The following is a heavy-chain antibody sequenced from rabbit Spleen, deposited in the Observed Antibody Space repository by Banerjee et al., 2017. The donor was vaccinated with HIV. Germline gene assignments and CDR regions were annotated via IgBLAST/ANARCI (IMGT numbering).Heavy chain of an antibody. J-gene: IGHJ6*01. D-gene: IGHD8-1*01. V-gene: IGHV1S47*01. CDR3: ARDTGSSFSSYGMDL. Sequence: QEQLVESGGGLVQPGGSLKLSCKASGFDFSSYGVSWVRQAPGKGLEWIGCIDPVFGITYDANWLNGRFTISSHNAQNTLFLQLNSLTAADTATYFCARDTGSSFSSYGMDLWGPGTLVTVS. CDR2: IDPVFGIT. CDR1: GFDFSSYG.